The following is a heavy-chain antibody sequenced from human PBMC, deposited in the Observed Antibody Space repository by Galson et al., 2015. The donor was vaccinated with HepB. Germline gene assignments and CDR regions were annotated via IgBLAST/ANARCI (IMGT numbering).Heavy chain of an antibody. D-gene: IGHD5-18*01. CDR2: ISSNGGST. CDR3: VNNVGGYGYGFDY. V-gene: IGHV3-64D*06. Sequence: SLRLSCAASGFTFSSYAMHWVRQAPGKGLEYVSAISSNGGSTYYADSVKGRFTISRDNSKNTLYLQMSSLRAEDTAVYYCVNNVGGYGYGFDYWGQGTLVTVSS. J-gene: IGHJ4*02. CDR1: GFTFSSYA.